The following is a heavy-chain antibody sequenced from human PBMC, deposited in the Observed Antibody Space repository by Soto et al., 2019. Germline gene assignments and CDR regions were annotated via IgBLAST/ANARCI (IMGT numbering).Heavy chain of an antibody. J-gene: IGHJ6*02. CDR3: ARSPAMDV. Sequence: EVQLVESGGGLVQPGGSLRLSCAASGFTFSDHHMDWVRQPPGKGLERVGRTRNKANSYTTEYAASVKGRFTISRDDSKNSLYLQMNSLKTEDTAVYYCARSPAMDVWGQGTTVTVSS. V-gene: IGHV3-72*01. CDR2: TRNKANSYTT. CDR1: GFTFSDHH.